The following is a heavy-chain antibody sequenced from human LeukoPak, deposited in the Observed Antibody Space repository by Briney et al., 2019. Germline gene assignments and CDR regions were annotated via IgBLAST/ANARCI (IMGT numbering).Heavy chain of an antibody. Sequence: SETLSLTCTVSGGSNTSSSYYWGWIRQPPGKGLEWIGSIYYGGSTFYNPSLKSRVTISVDTSKNQFSLNLSSVTAADTAVYFCARHDRLPSAGSRNCFDPWGQGTLVTVSS. CDR2: IYYGGST. J-gene: IGHJ5*02. CDR1: GGSNTSSSYY. V-gene: IGHV4-39*01. D-gene: IGHD2-15*01. CDR3: ARHDRLPSAGSRNCFDP.